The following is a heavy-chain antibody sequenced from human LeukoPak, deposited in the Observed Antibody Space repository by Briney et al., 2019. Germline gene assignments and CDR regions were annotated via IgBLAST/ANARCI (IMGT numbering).Heavy chain of an antibody. Sequence: SETLSLTCTVSGGSISSSSYYWGWIRQPPGKGLEWIGSIYYSGSTYYNPSLKSRVTISVDTSKNQFSLKLSSVTAADTAVYYCASENAISGSGSSGYYYDSVALDIWGQGTMVTVSS. CDR3: ASENAISGSGSSGYYYDSVALDI. D-gene: IGHD3-22*01. CDR1: GGSISSSSYY. CDR2: IYYSGST. J-gene: IGHJ3*02. V-gene: IGHV4-39*01.